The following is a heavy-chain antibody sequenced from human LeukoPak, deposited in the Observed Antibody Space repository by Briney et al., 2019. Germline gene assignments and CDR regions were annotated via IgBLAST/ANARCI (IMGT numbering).Heavy chain of an antibody. D-gene: IGHD5-18*01. CDR1: GYSFTYYY. J-gene: IGHJ5*02. Sequence: ASVKVSCKASGYSFTYYYIHWVRQAPGQGPEWMGWINPNNGVTKYAQKFQARVTMTRYTSISTAYMELSRLTSDDTPVYYCAREGDTAVDTNWFDPWGQGTLVAVSS. V-gene: IGHV1-2*02. CDR2: INPNNGVT. CDR3: AREGDTAVDTNWFDP.